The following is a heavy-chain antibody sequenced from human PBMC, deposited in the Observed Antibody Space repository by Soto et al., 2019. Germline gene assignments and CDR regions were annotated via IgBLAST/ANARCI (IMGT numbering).Heavy chain of an antibody. CDR2: ISPGGRYT. Sequence: AGSLSLSCATSGFTFSDYYLTWIRQAPGKGLELISYISPGGRYTNYGDSVKGRFTISRDNAKKSLFLQVSTLRDEDTAVHYCSRGGGGSVFDQWGQGALVTPSS. J-gene: IGHJ4*02. D-gene: IGHD2-15*01. V-gene: IGHV3-11*05. CDR1: GFTFSDYY. CDR3: SRGGGGSVFDQ.